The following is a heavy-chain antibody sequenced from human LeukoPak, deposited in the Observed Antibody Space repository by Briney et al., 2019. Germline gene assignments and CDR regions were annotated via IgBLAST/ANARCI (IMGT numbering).Heavy chain of an antibody. V-gene: IGHV3-30*18. CDR1: GLTFSSYG. J-gene: IGHJ4*02. Sequence: GGSLRLSCAASGLTFSSYGMHWVRQAPGKGLEWVAVISYDGSNKYYADSVKGRFTISRDNSKNTLYLQMNSLRAEDTAVYYCAKDPPLYSSSWYYIDYWGQGTLVTVSS. CDR2: ISYDGSNK. CDR3: AKDPPLYSSSWYYIDY. D-gene: IGHD6-13*01.